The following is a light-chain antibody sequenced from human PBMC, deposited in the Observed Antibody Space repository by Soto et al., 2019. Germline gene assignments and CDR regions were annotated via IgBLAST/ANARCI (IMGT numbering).Light chain of an antibody. J-gene: IGKJ1*01. CDR2: GAS. CDR3: QQRQSWPRT. V-gene: IGKV3-15*01. Sequence: ETMLTHSPATLSASPWEIVTLSCRATQSVTYNLAWYQQKPGQAPRLLIYGASTRATGIPARFSGRGSGTEFTLTVTSLQSEDFAVYYCQQRQSWPRTFGQGTKVDIK. CDR1: QSVTYN.